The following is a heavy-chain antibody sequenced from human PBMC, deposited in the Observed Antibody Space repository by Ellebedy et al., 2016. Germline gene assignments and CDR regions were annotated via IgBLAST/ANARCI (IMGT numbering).Heavy chain of an antibody. V-gene: IGHV4-61*01. CDR1: GGSVRSGSYY. CDR2: IYNSGST. Sequence: SETLSLXCTVSGGSVRSGSYYWSWIRQPPGKGLEWIAYIYNSGSTDYNPSLKSRIIISVDTSKNQFSLKLRSVTAADTAVYYCARAKWELPFDYWGQGTLVTVSS. J-gene: IGHJ4*02. D-gene: IGHD1-26*01. CDR3: ARAKWELPFDY.